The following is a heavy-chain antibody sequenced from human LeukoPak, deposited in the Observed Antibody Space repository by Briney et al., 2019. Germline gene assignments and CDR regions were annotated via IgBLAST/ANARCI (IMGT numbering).Heavy chain of an antibody. J-gene: IGHJ4*02. CDR3: ARVAYSSGWYCDY. CDR1: GGSISSTNW. D-gene: IGHD6-19*01. Sequence: SETLSLTCAVSGGSISSTNWWSWVRQPPGKGLEWIGEISHSGSTNYNPSLKSRVTISVDKSKNQFSLKLSSVTAADTADYYCARVAYSSGWYCDYWGQGTLVTVSS. CDR2: ISHSGST. V-gene: IGHV4-4*02.